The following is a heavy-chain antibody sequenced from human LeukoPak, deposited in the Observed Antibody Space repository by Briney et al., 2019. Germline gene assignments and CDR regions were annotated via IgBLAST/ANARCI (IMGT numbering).Heavy chain of an antibody. D-gene: IGHD3-16*01. J-gene: IGHJ4*02. Sequence: SETLSLTCTVSGGSISGYYWSWLRQPPGKGLEWIGYIHYSGSTNYNPSLKSRVTISVDTSKNQFSLKLSSVTAADTAVYYCGGFTDLHDFDYWGQGTLVTVSS. CDR1: GGSISGYY. CDR2: IHYSGST. CDR3: GGFTDLHDFDY. V-gene: IGHV4-59*01.